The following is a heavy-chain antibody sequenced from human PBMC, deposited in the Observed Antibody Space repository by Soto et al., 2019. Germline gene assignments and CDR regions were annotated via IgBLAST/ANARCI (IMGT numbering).Heavy chain of an antibody. CDR3: RSERGDDYIWGSYHEDY. CDR1: GFTFSGSA. D-gene: IGHD3-16*02. CDR2: IRSKANSYAT. J-gene: IGHJ4*02. V-gene: IGHV3-73*01. Sequence: EVQLVESGGGLVQPGGSLKLSCAASGFTFSGSAMHWVRQASGKGLEWVGRIRSKANSYATAYAASVKGRFTISRDDSKNTAYLQMNSMKTEDTAVYYCRSERGDDYIWGSYHEDYWGQGTLATVSS.